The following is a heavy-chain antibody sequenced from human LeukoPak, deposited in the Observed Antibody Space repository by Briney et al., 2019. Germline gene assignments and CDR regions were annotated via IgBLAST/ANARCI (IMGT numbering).Heavy chain of an antibody. CDR3: ARVRGYSYGFDY. J-gene: IGHJ4*02. Sequence: PSKTLSLTCAVYGGSFSGYYWGWIRQPPGKGLEWIGEINHSGSTNYNPSLKSRVTISVDTSKNQFSLKLSSVTAADTAVYYCARVRGYSYGFDYWGQGTLVTVSS. CDR2: INHSGST. V-gene: IGHV4-34*01. D-gene: IGHD5-18*01. CDR1: GGSFSGYY.